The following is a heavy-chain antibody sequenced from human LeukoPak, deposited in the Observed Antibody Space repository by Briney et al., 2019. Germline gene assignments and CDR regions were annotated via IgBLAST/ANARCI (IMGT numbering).Heavy chain of an antibody. CDR3: ARRNYDSSGYYYVGGAFDI. D-gene: IGHD3-22*01. CDR2: ISSSGSTI. V-gene: IGHV3-11*01. J-gene: IGHJ3*02. CDR1: GFTFSDYY. Sequence: PGGSLRHSCAASGFTFSDYYMSWIRQAPGKGLEWVSYISSSGSTIYYADSVKGRFTISRDNAKNSLYLQMNSLRAEDTAVYYCARRNYDSSGYYYVGGAFDIWGQGTMVTVSS.